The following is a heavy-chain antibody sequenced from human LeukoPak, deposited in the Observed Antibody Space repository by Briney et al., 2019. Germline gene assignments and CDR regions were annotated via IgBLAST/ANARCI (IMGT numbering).Heavy chain of an antibody. V-gene: IGHV1-18*01. D-gene: IGHD3-3*01. CDR2: ISAYNGNT. Sequence: ASVKVSCKASGYTFTSYGISWVRQAPGQGLEWMGWISAYNGNTNYAQKLQGRVTMTTDTSTSTAYMELRSPRPDDTAVNYCARGGRYYDFWSGNQENFDYWGQGTLVTVSS. J-gene: IGHJ4*02. CDR1: GYTFTSYG. CDR3: ARGGRYYDFWSGNQENFDY.